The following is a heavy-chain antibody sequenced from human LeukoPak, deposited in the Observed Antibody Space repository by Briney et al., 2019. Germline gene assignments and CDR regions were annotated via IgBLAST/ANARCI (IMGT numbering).Heavy chain of an antibody. Sequence: ASVKVSCKASGYTFIGYYMHWVRQAPGQGLEWMGWINPNSGVTNYAQKFQGRVTMTRDTSISTAYMELSGLRSDDTAVYYCARLYCTNGVCRLGVRYFDYWGQGTLVTVSS. V-gene: IGHV1-2*02. CDR2: INPNSGVT. CDR3: ARLYCTNGVCRLGVRYFDY. D-gene: IGHD2-8*01. CDR1: GYTFIGYY. J-gene: IGHJ4*02.